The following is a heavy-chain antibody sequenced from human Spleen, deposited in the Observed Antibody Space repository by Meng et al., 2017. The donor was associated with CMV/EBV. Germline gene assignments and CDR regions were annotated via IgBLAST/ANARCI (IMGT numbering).Heavy chain of an antibody. D-gene: IGHD3/OR15-3a*01. J-gene: IGHJ6*02. CDR2: FNPSSSST. V-gene: IGHV1-46*01. CDR3: AREALPGTMIFGVVRDGMDV. Sequence: ASVKVSCKASGYTFTGYYIHWVRQAPGQGLEWMGVFNPSSSSTNYAQSFQGRVTMTRDTSTSTVYMDLRRLRSEDTAVYYCAREALPGTMIFGVVRDGMDVWGQGTTVTVSS. CDR1: GYTFTGYY.